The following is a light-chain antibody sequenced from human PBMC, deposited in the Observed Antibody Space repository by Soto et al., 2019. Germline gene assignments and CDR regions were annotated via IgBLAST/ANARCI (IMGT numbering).Light chain of an antibody. Sequence: AIQMTQSPSSLSASVGDRVTITCRASQGIRNDLGWYQQKPGKAPKLLIYAASSLQSGVPSRFSGSGSGTDFTLTISSLQAEDVAVYYCQQYYSTLSWTFGQGTKVDIK. CDR2: AAS. V-gene: IGKV1-6*01. J-gene: IGKJ1*01. CDR3: QQYYSTLSWT. CDR1: QGIRND.